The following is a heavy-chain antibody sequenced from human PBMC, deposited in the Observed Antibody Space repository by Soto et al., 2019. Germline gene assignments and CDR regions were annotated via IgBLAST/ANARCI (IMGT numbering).Heavy chain of an antibody. D-gene: IGHD1-26*01. CDR2: ISYDGSNK. V-gene: IGHV3-30-3*01. J-gene: IGHJ4*02. Sequence: ESGGGVVQPGRSLRLSCAASGFTFSSYAMHWVRQAPGKGLERVAVISYDGSNKYYADSVKGRFTISRDNSKNTLYLQMNRLRAEDTAVYYCASVSGSYYVFDYWGQGTLVTVSS. CDR1: GFTFSSYA. CDR3: ASVSGSYYVFDY.